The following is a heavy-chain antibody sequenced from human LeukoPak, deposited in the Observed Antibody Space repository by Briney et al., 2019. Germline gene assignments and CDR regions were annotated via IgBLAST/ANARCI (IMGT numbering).Heavy chain of an antibody. V-gene: IGHV3-53*01. J-gene: IGHJ6*02. CDR3: ARVHSSGFYGLDV. Sequence: AGSLRLSCAGSGFTVGNNWMTWDRQALGKGLEWVSVIYAGGNTNYADSVKGRFTISRDNSINTLYLQMNGLRAEDTAVYYCARVHSSGFYGLDVWGHGTTVTVSS. CDR1: GFTVGNNW. D-gene: IGHD3-22*01. CDR2: IYAGGNT.